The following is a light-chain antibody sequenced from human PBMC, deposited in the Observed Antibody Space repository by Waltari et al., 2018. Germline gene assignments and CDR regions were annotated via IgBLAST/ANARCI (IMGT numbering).Light chain of an antibody. Sequence: QSVLTQPPCASGTPGQRVTISCSGSSSNIGNNPVNWYQQFPVTAPKLLLYGNSQRPSGVPDRFSGSRSATSASLAISGLQSEDEADYYCASWDDSLNGFWVFGGGTKLTVL. J-gene: IGLJ3*02. CDR3: ASWDDSLNGFWV. CDR2: GNS. V-gene: IGLV1-44*01. CDR1: SSNIGNNP.